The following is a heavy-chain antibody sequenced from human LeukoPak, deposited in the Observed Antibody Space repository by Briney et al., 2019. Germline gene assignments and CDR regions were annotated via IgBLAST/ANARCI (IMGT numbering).Heavy chain of an antibody. V-gene: IGHV3-30*18. CDR3: AKDPHSSSWYALGY. CDR1: GFTFSSYG. D-gene: IGHD6-13*01. CDR2: ISYDGSNK. Sequence: GGSLRLSCAASGFTFSSYGMHWVRQAPGKGLEWVAVISYDGSNKYYADSVKGRLTISRDNSKNTLYLQMNSLRAEDTAVYYCAKDPHSSSWYALGYWGQGTLVTVSS. J-gene: IGHJ4*02.